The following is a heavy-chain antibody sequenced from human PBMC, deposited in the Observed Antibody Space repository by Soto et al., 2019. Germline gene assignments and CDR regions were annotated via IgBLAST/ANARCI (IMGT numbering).Heavy chain of an antibody. CDR3: ARGGGGWRYYYYGMDV. V-gene: IGHV1-8*01. CDR1: GYTFTSYD. J-gene: IGHJ6*02. Sequence: GASVKVSCKASGYTFTSYDINWVRQATGQGLEWMGWMNPNSGNTGYAQKFQGRVTMTRNTSISTAYMELSSLRSEDTAVYYCARGGGGWRYYYYGMDVWGQGTTVTVSS. CDR2: MNPNSGNT. D-gene: IGHD6-19*01.